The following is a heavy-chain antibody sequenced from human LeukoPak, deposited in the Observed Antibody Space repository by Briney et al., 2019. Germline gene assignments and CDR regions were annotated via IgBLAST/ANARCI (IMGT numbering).Heavy chain of an antibody. D-gene: IGHD3-3*01. CDR3: ARVRGYYSLYYYYGMDV. V-gene: IGHV1-18*01. CDR1: GYTFTSYG. Sequence: VKVSCKASGYTFTSYGISWVRQAPGQGLEWMGWISAYNGNTNYAQKLQGRVTMTTDTSTSTAYMELRSLRSDDTAVYYCARVRGYYSLYYYYGMDVWGQETTVTVSS. CDR2: ISAYNGNT. J-gene: IGHJ6*02.